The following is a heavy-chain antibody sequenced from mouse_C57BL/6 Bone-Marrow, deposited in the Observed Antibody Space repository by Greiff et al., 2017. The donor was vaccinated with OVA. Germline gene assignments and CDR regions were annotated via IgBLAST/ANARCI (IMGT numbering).Heavy chain of an antibody. CDR3: SIEEKRLWYPRGFAY. D-gene: IGHD2-1*01. CDR2: LHPSDSDT. Sequence: VQLQQPGAELVKPGASVKVSCKASGYTFTSYWMHWVKQRPGQGLEWIGRLHPSDSDTNYNQKFKGKATLTVDKSSSTAYMQLSSLTSEDSAVSDYSIEEKRLWYPRGFAYWGQGTLVTVSA. V-gene: IGHV1-74*01. J-gene: IGHJ3*01. CDR1: GYTFTSYW.